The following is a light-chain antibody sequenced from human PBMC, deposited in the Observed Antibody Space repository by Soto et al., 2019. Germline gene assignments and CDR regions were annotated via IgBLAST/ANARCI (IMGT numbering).Light chain of an antibody. J-gene: IGKJ1*01. CDR2: RAS. CDR3: QQYHIYSM. Sequence: DIQMTQSPSTLSASVGDRVTITCRASESINSWLAWFQQKPGKAPKLLISRASTLESGVPSRFSGSGAGTEFTLTISILQADDFATYHCQQYHIYSMFGQGAKVEIK. CDR1: ESINSW. V-gene: IGKV1-5*03.